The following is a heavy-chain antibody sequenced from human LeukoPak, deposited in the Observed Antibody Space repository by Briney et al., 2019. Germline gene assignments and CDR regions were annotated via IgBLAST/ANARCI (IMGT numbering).Heavy chain of an antibody. CDR1: GFTFDDYA. CDR3: AKERQGENWFDP. V-gene: IGHV3-43*02. CDR2: ISGDGGST. D-gene: IGHD2-21*01. Sequence: GGSLRLSCAASGFTFDDYAMHWVRQAPGKGLEWVSLISGDGGSTYYADSVKGRFTISRDNSKNSLYLQMNSLRTEETALYYCAKERQGENWFDPWGQGTLATVSS. J-gene: IGHJ5*02.